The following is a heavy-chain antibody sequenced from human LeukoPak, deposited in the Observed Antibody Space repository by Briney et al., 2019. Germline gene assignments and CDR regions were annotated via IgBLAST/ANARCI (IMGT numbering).Heavy chain of an antibody. Sequence: GGSLRLSCAASGFTFRNVWMSWVRQAPGEGLEWVGRIKSKTDGETTQYAAPVKGRFTISRDDSRNTLYLQMDSLTTGDTAVYYCSTVLNGDTDYWGRGALVTVSS. CDR2: IKSKTDGETT. D-gene: IGHD5-24*01. CDR3: STVLNGDTDY. V-gene: IGHV3-15*01. J-gene: IGHJ4*02. CDR1: GFTFRNVW.